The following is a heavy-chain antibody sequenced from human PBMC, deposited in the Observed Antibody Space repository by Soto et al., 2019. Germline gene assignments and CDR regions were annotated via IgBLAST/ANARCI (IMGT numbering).Heavy chain of an antibody. V-gene: IGHV1-18*01. Sequence: QVHLVQSGAEVKKPGASVKVSCQGSGYAFTTYGITWVRQAPGQGLEWMGWISAHNGNTNYAQKLQGRVTVTRDTSTSTAYMELRSLGYDYTAVYYCARGRYGDYGGQGALVTVSS. CDR1: GYAFTTYG. J-gene: IGHJ4*02. D-gene: IGHD1-1*01. CDR2: ISAHNGNT. CDR3: ARGRYGDY.